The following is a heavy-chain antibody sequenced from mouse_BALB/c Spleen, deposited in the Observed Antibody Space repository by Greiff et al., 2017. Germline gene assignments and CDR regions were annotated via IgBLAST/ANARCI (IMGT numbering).Heavy chain of an antibody. CDR1: GFTFSDYY. CDR3: ARDPGD. J-gene: IGHJ3*01. Sequence: EVQLVESGGGLVKPGGSLKLSCAASGFTFSDYYMYWVRQTPEKRLEWVATISDGGSYTYYPDSVKGRFTISRDNAKNNLYLQMSSLKSEDTAMYYCARDPGDWGQGTLVTVSA. CDR2: ISDGGSYT. V-gene: IGHV5-4*02.